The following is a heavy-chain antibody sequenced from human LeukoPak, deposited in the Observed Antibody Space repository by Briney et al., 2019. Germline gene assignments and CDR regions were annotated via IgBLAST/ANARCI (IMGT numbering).Heavy chain of an antibody. CDR3: ASYSGYDSVY. CDR2: IYYSGGT. CDR1: GGSISSSSYY. V-gene: IGHV4-39*07. Sequence: SETLSLTCTVSGGSISSSSYYWGWIRQPPGKGLEWIGSIYYSGGTYYNPSLKSRVTISVDTSKNQFSLKLSSVTAADTAVYYCASYSGYDSVYWGQGTLVTVSS. D-gene: IGHD5-12*01. J-gene: IGHJ4*02.